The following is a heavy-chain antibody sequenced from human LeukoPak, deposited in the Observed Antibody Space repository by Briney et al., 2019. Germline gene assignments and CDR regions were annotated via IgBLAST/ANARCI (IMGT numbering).Heavy chain of an antibody. D-gene: IGHD3-22*01. J-gene: IGHJ4*02. Sequence: PSETLSLTCTVSGGSISSGDYYWSWIRQPPGKGLEWIGYIYYSGSTYYNPSLKSRVTISVDTSKNQFSLKLSSVTAADTAVYYCARESRYYDSSLIDYWGQGTLVTVSS. V-gene: IGHV4-30-4*01. CDR1: GGSISSGDYY. CDR3: ARESRYYDSSLIDY. CDR2: IYYSGST.